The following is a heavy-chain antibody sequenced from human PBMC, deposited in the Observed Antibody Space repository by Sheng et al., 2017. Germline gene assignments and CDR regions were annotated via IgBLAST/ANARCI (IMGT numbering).Heavy chain of an antibody. V-gene: IGHV1-2*02. J-gene: IGHJ5*02. CDR1: GYTFIGYY. D-gene: IGHD2-2*01. CDR3: ARIDPEGPLGYQLPVRWFDP. CDR2: INPNNGDT. Sequence: QVQLVQSGAEVKKPGASVKVSCKTSGYTFIGYYIHWVRQAPGQGLEWMGWINPNNGDTKYAQKFQGRVTMTRDTSISTAYMELSRLTSDDTAIYYCARIDPEGPLGYQLPVRWFDPWGQGTLITVSS.